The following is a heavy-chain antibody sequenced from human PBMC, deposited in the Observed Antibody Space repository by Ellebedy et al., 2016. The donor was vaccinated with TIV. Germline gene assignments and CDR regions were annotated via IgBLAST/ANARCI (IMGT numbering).Heavy chain of an antibody. V-gene: IGHV4-39*01. CDR2: LYYSGST. D-gene: IGHD6-25*01. CDR1: GGSVIRSGYY. Sequence: GSLRLXXSVPGGSVIRSGYYCTWIRQPPGKGLEWIGSLYYSGSTWYNPSLKSRVTISVDTSKNQFSLRLRSVTAADTAVYYCATSAAIDAFDIWGQGTMVTVSS. CDR3: ATSAAIDAFDI. J-gene: IGHJ3*02.